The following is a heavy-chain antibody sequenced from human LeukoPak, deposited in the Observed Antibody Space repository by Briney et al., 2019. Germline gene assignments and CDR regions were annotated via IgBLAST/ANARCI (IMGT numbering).Heavy chain of an antibody. J-gene: IGHJ4*02. V-gene: IGHV1-8*01. Sequence: GASVKVSCKASGYTFTSYDINWVRRATGQGLEWMGWMNPNSGNTGYAQKFQGRVTMTRNTSISTAYMELSSLRSEDTAVYYCARGVYYDSSGYYSDFDYWGQGTLVTVSS. CDR2: MNPNSGNT. CDR3: ARGVYYDSSGYYSDFDY. CDR1: GYTFTSYD. D-gene: IGHD3-22*01.